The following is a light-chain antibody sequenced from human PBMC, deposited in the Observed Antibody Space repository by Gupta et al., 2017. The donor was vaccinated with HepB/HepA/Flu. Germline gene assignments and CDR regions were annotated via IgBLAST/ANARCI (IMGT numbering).Light chain of an antibody. V-gene: IGKV3-11*01. Sequence: ETVLTQSPDTLSLSPGEGAALSCRASRSVNNYLVWYQQKPGQPPRLLIYDSSNRATGIPARFSGRGSGTDFTLTISSLEPEDSAVYYCQQRGSWPRTFGRGTRLEI. CDR3: QQRGSWPRT. J-gene: IGKJ1*01. CDR2: DSS. CDR1: RSVNNY.